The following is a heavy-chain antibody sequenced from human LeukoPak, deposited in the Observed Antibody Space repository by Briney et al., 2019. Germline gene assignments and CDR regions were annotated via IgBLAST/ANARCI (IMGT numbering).Heavy chain of an antibody. CDR2: ISSSSSYI. Sequence: GGSLRLSCAASGFTLSSYAMSWVRQGPGKGLEWVSSISSSSSYIYYADSVKGRFTISRDNAKNSLYLQMNSLRAEDTAVYYCAREGYSYRKPYYFDYWGQGTLVTVSS. CDR1: GFTLSSYA. J-gene: IGHJ4*02. V-gene: IGHV3-21*01. D-gene: IGHD5-18*01. CDR3: AREGYSYRKPYYFDY.